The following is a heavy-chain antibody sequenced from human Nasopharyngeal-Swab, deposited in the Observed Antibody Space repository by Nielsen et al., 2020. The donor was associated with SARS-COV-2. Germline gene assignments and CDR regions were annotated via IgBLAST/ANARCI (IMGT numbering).Heavy chain of an antibody. CDR2: IIPIFGTA. CDR1: GGTFSSYA. J-gene: IGHJ3*02. V-gene: IGHV1-69*13. Sequence: SVKVSCKASGGTFSSYAISWVRQAPGQGLEWMGGIIPIFGTANYAQKFQGRVTITADESTSTAYMELSSLRSEDTAVYYCARPSWREHYGDYVSDAFDIWGQGTMVTVSS. CDR3: ARPSWREHYGDYVSDAFDI. D-gene: IGHD4-17*01.